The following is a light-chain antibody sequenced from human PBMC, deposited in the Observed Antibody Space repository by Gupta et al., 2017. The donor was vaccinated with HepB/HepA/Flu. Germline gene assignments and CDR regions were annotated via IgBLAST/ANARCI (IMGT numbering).Light chain of an antibody. V-gene: IGLV1-51*02. J-gene: IGLJ2*01. CDR2: ENN. CDR3: GTWDSSLSAV. Sequence: QSVLTQPPSLSAAPGQKVTISCSGSSSNIGRNYVSWYQQLPGTAPKLVIYENNKRPSGIPDRFSGSKSGTSATLGITGLQTGDEADYYCGTWDSSLSAVFGGGTKLTVL. CDR1: SSNIGRNY.